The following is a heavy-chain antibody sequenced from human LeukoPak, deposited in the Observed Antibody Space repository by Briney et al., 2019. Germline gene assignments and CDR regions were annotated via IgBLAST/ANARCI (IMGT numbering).Heavy chain of an antibody. Sequence: SETLSLTCTVSGVSISSSSYYWGWIRQPPGRGLEWIGSIYYSGSTYYNPSLKSRVTISVDTSKNQFSLKLSSVTAADTAVYYCASGYSYGYYYYYGMDVWGQGTTVTVSS. CDR1: GVSISSSSYY. V-gene: IGHV4-39*01. D-gene: IGHD5-18*01. CDR2: IYYSGST. CDR3: ASGYSYGYYYYYGMDV. J-gene: IGHJ6*02.